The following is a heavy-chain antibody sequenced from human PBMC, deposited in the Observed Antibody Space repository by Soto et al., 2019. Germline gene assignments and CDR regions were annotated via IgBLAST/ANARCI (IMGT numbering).Heavy chain of an antibody. V-gene: IGHV1-69*01. CDR2: IISIFGPA. D-gene: IGHD6-25*01. CDR1: GGTFHNHA. Sequence: QVQLVQSGAEVKMPGSSVKVSCKASGGTFHNHAVTWVRQAPGQGLEWMGGIISIFGPAKYAQNFQGRVTITADDSTSSAYMELTSLRSEDMAVYYCGRGGRWTRFDNWGQGTRVPVSS. J-gene: IGHJ4*02. CDR3: GRGGRWTRFDN.